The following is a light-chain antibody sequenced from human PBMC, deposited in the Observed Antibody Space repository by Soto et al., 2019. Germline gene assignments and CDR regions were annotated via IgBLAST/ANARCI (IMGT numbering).Light chain of an antibody. CDR2: KAS. J-gene: IGKJ1*01. V-gene: IGKV4-1*01. CDR3: QQYNSYSGT. CDR1: QSVLYSSNNKNY. Sequence: DIVMTQSPDSLAVSLGERATINCKSSQSVLYSSNNKNYLAWYQQKPGKAPKLLIYKASSLESGVPSRFSGSGSGTEFTLTISSLQPDDFATYYCQQYNSYSGTFGQGTKVEIK.